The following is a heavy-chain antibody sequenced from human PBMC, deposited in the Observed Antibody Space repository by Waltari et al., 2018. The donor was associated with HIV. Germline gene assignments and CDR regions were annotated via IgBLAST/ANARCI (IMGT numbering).Heavy chain of an antibody. J-gene: IGHJ4*02. CDR2: IYYSGST. D-gene: IGHD6-13*01. Sequence: QVQLQESGPGLVKPPPTLSLTCTVSGRSISSGGYYWSWIRPHPGKGLEWIGYIYYSGSTYYNPALKSRVTIAVDTSKNQFSLKRSSVTAADTAVYYCARSRKPGYSSSWYFGYFDYWGQGTLVTVSS. CDR3: ARSRKPGYSSSWYFGYFDY. V-gene: IGHV4-31*03. CDR1: GRSISSGGYY.